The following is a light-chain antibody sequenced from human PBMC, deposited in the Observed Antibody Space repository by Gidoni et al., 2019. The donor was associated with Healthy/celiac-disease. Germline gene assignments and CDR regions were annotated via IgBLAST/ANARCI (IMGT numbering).Light chain of an antibody. J-gene: IGKJ4*01. CDR1: QGISSW. Sequence: DIQMTQSPSSVSASVGDRVTITCRVSQGISSWLGWYQQKPEKAPKRLIYAASSLQSVVPSRFSGSGSGTYFSLTSCSLQPEDFATYYCQQANSFTLTFGGGTKVEIK. CDR2: AAS. CDR3: QQANSFTLT. V-gene: IGKV1D-12*01.